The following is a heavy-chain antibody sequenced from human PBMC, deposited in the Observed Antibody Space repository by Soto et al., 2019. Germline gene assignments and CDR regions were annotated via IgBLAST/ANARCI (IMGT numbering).Heavy chain of an antibody. CDR2: IWYDGSNK. Sequence: GGSLRLSCAASGFTFSSYGMHWVRQAPGKGLEWVAVIWYDGSNKYYADSVKGRFTISRDNSKNTLYLQMNSLRAEDTAVYYCASSDFWSGYPLTTDYYYMDVWGKGTTVTVSS. D-gene: IGHD3-3*01. J-gene: IGHJ6*03. CDR1: GFTFSSYG. CDR3: ASSDFWSGYPLTTDYYYMDV. V-gene: IGHV3-33*01.